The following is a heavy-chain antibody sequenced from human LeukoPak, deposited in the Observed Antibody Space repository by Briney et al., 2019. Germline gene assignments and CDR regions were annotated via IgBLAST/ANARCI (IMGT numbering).Heavy chain of an antibody. V-gene: IGHV4-4*02. CDR2: IFHSGST. CDR1: GVSISSSNW. J-gene: IGHJ5*02. Sequence: SETLSLTCAVSGVSISSSNWWSWVRQPPGKGLEWIGEIFHSGSTNYNPSLKSRVTISVDKSKNQFSLKLNSVTAADTAVYYCARGGNKWELDNWFDPWGQGTLVTVSS. D-gene: IGHD1-26*01. CDR3: ARGGNKWELDNWFDP.